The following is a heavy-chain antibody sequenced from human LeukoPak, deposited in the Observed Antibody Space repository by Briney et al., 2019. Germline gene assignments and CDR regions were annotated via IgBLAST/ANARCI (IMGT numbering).Heavy chain of an antibody. Sequence: TGGSLRLSCAASGFTFSSYAMSWVRQAPGKGLEWVSAISGSGGSTYYADSVKGRFTSSRDNSKNTLYLQMNSLRAEDTAVYYCAKDRYYYDSSGYPDYWGQGTLVTVSS. CDR1: GFTFSSYA. CDR2: ISGSGGST. J-gene: IGHJ4*02. D-gene: IGHD3-22*01. V-gene: IGHV3-23*01. CDR3: AKDRYYYDSSGYPDY.